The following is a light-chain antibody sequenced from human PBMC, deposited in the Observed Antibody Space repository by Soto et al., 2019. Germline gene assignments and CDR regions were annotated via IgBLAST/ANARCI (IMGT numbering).Light chain of an antibody. V-gene: IGKV3-15*01. CDR1: QSVYST. J-gene: IGKJ4*01. CDR3: QQYNKWPLT. Sequence: ETVMTQSPATLSVSPGERATLSCRASQSVYSTLAWYQQKPGQAPSLLIYHASTRATGIPARFSGSGSGTEFTLTISSLQSEDFAVYYCQQYNKWPLTFGGGTKLEIK. CDR2: HAS.